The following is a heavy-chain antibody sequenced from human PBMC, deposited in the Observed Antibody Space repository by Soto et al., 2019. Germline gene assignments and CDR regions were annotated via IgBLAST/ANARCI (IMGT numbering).Heavy chain of an antibody. CDR3: AIVFGSRWKKGGYNWIEL. J-gene: IGHJ4*02. V-gene: IGHV1-8*01. CDR1: IYTFTKLD. CDR2: MSPNSENK. Sequence: WGCVXVSFQCSIYTFTKLDFNVLRQAAGQGLDGMGWMSPNSENKFYAQKFKGRISMNRDTSIKTDYTELRRMIFEDTAVYYCAIVFGSRWKKGGYNWIELWGQGTLVIVSS. D-gene: IGHD6-13*01.